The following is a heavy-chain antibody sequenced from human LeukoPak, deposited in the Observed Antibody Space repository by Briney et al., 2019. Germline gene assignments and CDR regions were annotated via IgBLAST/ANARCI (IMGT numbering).Heavy chain of an antibody. J-gene: IGHJ4*02. V-gene: IGHV4-39*07. D-gene: IGHD1-1*01. CDR2: IYYSGST. Sequence: SETLSLTCIVSGGSISSSRFYWGWIRQPPGKGLEWIGTIYYSGSTYYNPSLKSRVTISVDTSKNQFSLKLTSVTAADTAVYYCARDRWNDVPFDYWGQGTLVTVSS. CDR3: ARDRWNDVPFDY. CDR1: GGSISSSRFY.